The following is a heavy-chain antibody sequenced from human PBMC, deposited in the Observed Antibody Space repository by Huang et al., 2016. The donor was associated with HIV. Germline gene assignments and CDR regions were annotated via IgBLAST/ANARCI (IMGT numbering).Heavy chain of an antibody. Sequence: EVQLLESGGGLVQPGGSLRLSCAASGFTFSSSALSWVRQAPGQGLEWVSGISGSGGSTYYAASVKGRCTISRDKSKNTLYLQMNSLRAEDTAVYYCAKPPSISSKYFQHWGQGTLVTVSS. CDR1: GFTFSSSA. D-gene: IGHD3-3*02. J-gene: IGHJ1*01. CDR2: ISGSGGST. V-gene: IGHV3-23*01. CDR3: AKPPSISSKYFQH.